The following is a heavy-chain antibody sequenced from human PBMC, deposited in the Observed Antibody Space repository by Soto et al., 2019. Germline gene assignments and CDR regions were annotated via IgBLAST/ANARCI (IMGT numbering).Heavy chain of an antibody. CDR3: GKVGGGDYGDYGFDY. J-gene: IGHJ4*02. CDR2: ISGSGGST. D-gene: IGHD4-17*01. V-gene: IGHV3-23*01. Sequence: EVQLLESGGGLVQPGGSLRLSCAASGFTFSSYAMSWVRQAPGKGLEWVSAISGSGGSTYYADSVKGRFTISRDNSKNTLYLQRNSLRAEDRAVYYGGKVGGGDYGDYGFDYWGQGTLVTVSS. CDR1: GFTFSSYA.